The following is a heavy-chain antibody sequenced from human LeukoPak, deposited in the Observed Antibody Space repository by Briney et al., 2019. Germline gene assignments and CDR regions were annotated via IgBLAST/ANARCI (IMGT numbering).Heavy chain of an antibody. CDR1: GYTFTSYG. CDR3: ASKGPGYFWNY. V-gene: IGHV1-69*13. Sequence: PWASVKVSCKASGYTFTSYGISWVRKAPGQGLEWMGGIIPIFGTANYAQKFQGRVTITADESTSTAYMELSSLRSEDTAVYYCASKGPGYFWNYWGQGTLVTVSS. D-gene: IGHD3-3*01. J-gene: IGHJ4*02. CDR2: IIPIFGTA.